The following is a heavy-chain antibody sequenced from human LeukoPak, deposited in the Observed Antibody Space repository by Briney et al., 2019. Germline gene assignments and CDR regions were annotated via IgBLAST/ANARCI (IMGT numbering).Heavy chain of an antibody. D-gene: IGHD5-18*01. CDR2: IYYSGST. Sequence: PSETLSITCSVSGGSISRYYWSWIRQAPGKGLEWIGFIYYSGSTKYNPSLKSRVTISADTSKNQISLKLTSVTAADTAVYYCARDPRGYGSFDYWGQGTLVTVSS. V-gene: IGHV4-59*01. CDR3: ARDPRGYGSFDY. J-gene: IGHJ4*02. CDR1: GGSISRYY.